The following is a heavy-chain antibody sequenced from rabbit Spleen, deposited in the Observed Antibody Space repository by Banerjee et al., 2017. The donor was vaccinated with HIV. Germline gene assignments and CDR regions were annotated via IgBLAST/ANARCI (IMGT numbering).Heavy chain of an antibody. J-gene: IGHJ3*01. CDR1: GFSLSSYY. Sequence: QLVESGGGLVQPGGSLKLSCKASGFSLSSYYMNWVRRAPGKGLEWIGYIDPLFGITYYANWVNGGFSISRENAQNTVFLQMTSLTAADTATYFCARDGTGGSYFALWGQGTLVTVS. V-gene: IGHV1S7*01. CDR2: IDPLFGIT. CDR3: ARDGTGGSYFAL. D-gene: IGHD8-1*01.